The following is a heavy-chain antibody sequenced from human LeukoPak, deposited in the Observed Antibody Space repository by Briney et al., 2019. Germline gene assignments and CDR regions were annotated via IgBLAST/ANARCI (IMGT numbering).Heavy chain of an antibody. Sequence: GGSLRLSCAASGFTFSSYAMSWVRQAPGKGLEWVANIKRDGSEKYYVDSVKGRFTISRDNAKNSLYLQMNSLRAEDTAVYYCARDSPSVVAYYYYYGMDVWGQGTTVTVSS. J-gene: IGHJ6*02. V-gene: IGHV3-7*01. CDR3: ARDSPSVVAYYYYYGMDV. CDR2: IKRDGSEK. D-gene: IGHD2-2*01. CDR1: GFTFSSYA.